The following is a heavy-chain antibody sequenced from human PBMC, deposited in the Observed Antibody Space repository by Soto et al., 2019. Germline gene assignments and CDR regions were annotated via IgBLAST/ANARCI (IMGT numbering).Heavy chain of an antibody. J-gene: IGHJ6*02. D-gene: IGHD2-15*01. V-gene: IGHV3-33*01. CDR2: IWYDGSNK. CDR3: ARGGYCSGGSCQRYYYYCMDV. CDR1: GFTFSSYG. Sequence: QVQLVESGGGVVQPGRSLRLSCAASGFTFSSYGMHWVRQAPGKGLEWVAVIWYDGSNKYYADSVKGRFTISRDNSKNTLYLQMNSLRAEDTAVYYCARGGYCSGGSCQRYYYYCMDVWGQGTTVTVSS.